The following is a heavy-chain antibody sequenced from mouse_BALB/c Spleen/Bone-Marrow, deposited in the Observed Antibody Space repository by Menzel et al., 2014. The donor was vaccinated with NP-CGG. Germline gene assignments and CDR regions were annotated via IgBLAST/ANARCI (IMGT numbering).Heavy chain of an antibody. CDR1: EFSLTSYG. CDR2: IWAGGST. CDR3: ARGGSSRAWFAY. D-gene: IGHD1-1*01. Sequence: VKLMESGPGLVAPSQSLSITCTVPEFSLTSYGVHWVRQPPGKGLEWLGVIWAGGSTNYNSALMSRLSISKDNSKSQVFLKMNSLQTDDTAMYYCARGGSSRAWFAYWGQGTLVTVSA. V-gene: IGHV2-9*02. J-gene: IGHJ3*01.